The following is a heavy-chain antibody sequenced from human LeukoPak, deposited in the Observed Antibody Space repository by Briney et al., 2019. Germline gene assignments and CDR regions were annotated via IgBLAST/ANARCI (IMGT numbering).Heavy chain of an antibody. Sequence: GGSLTLSCAASGFTFSTYSMNWVRQAPGKGLEWVSSISSSSSYIHYADSVKGRFTISRDNAKNSLLLQMNSLRAEDTAVYYCAGINDYGDPTGAFDIWGQGTMVTVSS. J-gene: IGHJ3*02. V-gene: IGHV3-21*01. CDR2: ISSSSSYI. D-gene: IGHD4-17*01. CDR1: GFTFSTYS. CDR3: AGINDYGDPTGAFDI.